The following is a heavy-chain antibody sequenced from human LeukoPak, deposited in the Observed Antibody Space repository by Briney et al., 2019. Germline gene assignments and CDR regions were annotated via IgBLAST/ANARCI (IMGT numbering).Heavy chain of an antibody. J-gene: IGHJ4*02. V-gene: IGHV3-23*01. Sequence: GGSLRLSCAASGLTFSSYAMSWVRQAPGKGLEWVSAISGSGGSTYYAGSVKGRFTISRDNSKNTLYLQMNSLRAEDTAVYYCAKDKVISEVVPAAVDYWGQGTLVTVSS. CDR3: AKDKVISEVVPAAVDY. D-gene: IGHD2-2*01. CDR1: GLTFSSYA. CDR2: ISGSGGST.